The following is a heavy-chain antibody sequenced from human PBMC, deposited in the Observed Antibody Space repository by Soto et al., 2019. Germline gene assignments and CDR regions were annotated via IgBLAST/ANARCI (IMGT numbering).Heavy chain of an antibody. J-gene: IGHJ4*02. CDR3: AKRRAISNNVFFDQ. CDR1: GFSINNAGVG. D-gene: IGHD4-4*01. CDR2: LYWNDDE. Sequence: QITLKESGQRLVKPTQTLTLICSLSGFSINNAGVGVGWIRQPPGKAPEWLALLYWNDDEWDNPSLRYRLSVTKDSSKNQVVRTMPHIDPMDTGRYYCAKRRAISNNVFFDQWGQGALVTVSS. V-gene: IGHV2-5*01.